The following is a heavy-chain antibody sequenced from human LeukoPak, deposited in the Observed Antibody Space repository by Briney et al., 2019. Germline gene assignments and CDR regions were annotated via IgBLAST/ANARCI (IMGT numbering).Heavy chain of an antibody. Sequence: SETLSLTCTVSGGSISSSSYYWGWIRQSPGKGLEWIGSIYYSGSTYYNPSLKSRVTISVDTSKNQFSLKLSSVTAADTAVYYCARVRPIAAAGNLDYWGQGTLVTVSS. D-gene: IGHD6-13*01. CDR3: ARVRPIAAAGNLDY. CDR1: GGSISSSSYY. J-gene: IGHJ4*02. V-gene: IGHV4-39*07. CDR2: IYYSGST.